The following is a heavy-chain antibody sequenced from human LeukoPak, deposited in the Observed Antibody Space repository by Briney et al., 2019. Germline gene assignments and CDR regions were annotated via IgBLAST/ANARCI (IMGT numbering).Heavy chain of an antibody. J-gene: IGHJ4*02. CDR1: GFTFSSYW. D-gene: IGHD6-13*01. CDR2: INTDGSST. V-gene: IGHV3-74*01. Sequence: GGSLRLSCAASGFTFSSYWMHWVRQGPGKGLVWVSRINTDGSSTSYADSVKGRFTISRDNSKNTLYLQMNSLRAEDTAVYYCAKWSSSWTNFDYWGQGTLVTVSS. CDR3: AKWSSSWTNFDY.